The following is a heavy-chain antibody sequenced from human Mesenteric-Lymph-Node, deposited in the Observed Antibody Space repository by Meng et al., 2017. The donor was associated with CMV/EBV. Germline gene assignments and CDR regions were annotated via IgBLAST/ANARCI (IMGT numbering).Heavy chain of an antibody. Sequence: SETLSLTCTVSGGSISSSSYYWGWIRQPPGKGLEWIGNIYYSGSTYYNPSLKSRVTISVDTSKNRFSLKLSSVTAADTAVYYCARSYGSGSYNYWGQGTLVTVSS. J-gene: IGHJ4*02. CDR3: ARSYGSGSYNY. CDR2: IYYSGST. D-gene: IGHD3-10*01. CDR1: GGSISSSSYY. V-gene: IGHV4-39*01.